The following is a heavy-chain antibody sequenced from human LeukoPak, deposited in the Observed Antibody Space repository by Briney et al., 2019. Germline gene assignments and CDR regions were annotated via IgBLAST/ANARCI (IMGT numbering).Heavy chain of an antibody. V-gene: IGHV4-38-2*02. J-gene: IGHJ3*02. CDR3: ARDSTSSYCGGDCYAFDI. CDR2: IYHSGST. Sequence: SETLSLTCTVSGYSISSGYYWGWIRQPPGKGLEWIGSIYHSGSTYYNPSLKSRVTISVDTSKNQFSLKLSSVTAADTAVYYCARDSTSSYCGGDCYAFDIWGQGTMVTVSS. CDR1: GYSISSGYY. D-gene: IGHD2-21*02.